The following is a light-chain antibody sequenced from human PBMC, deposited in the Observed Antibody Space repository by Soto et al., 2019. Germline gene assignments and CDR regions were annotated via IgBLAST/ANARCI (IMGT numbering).Light chain of an antibody. Sequence: EIVMTQSPDTLSVSPGERATLSCRASQSVSSNLAWYQQKPGQAPRLLIYDSSSRATGVPARFSGSGSGTEFSLAISSLQSEDFAVYYCQQYYNWPPTWTFGQGTTGDIK. CDR3: QQYYNWPPTWT. CDR2: DSS. J-gene: IGKJ1*01. V-gene: IGKV3-15*01. CDR1: QSVSSN.